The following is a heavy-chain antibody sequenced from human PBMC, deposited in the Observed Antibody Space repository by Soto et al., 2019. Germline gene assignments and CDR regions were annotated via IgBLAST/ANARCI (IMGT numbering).Heavy chain of an antibody. CDR2: IYQTEKA. V-gene: IGHV4-39*01. J-gene: IGHJ5*02. CDR1: CQSIDNSRFY. D-gene: IGHD3-22*01. Sequence: SVSLSLTCLFSCQSIDNSRFYWASIRPLPGAEPEWTGTIYQTEKAYYKPSLKSRFTISVDTSKNQFSLKLISVTAADAALYYCARDFFDSSDYTTNWFDPWGQGTLVTVS. CDR3: ARDFFDSSDYTTNWFDP.